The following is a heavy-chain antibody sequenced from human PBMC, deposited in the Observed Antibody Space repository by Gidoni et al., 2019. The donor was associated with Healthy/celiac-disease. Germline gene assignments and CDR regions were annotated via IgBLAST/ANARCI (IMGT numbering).Heavy chain of an antibody. V-gene: IGHV3-9*01. CDR1: GFTLDDYA. J-gene: IGHJ4*02. D-gene: IGHD6-13*01. CDR2: ISWNSGSI. Sequence: GQLVVSGGGLVQPGRSLRLSCASSGFTLDDYARHWVRQATGKGLEWVSGISWNSGSIGYADSVKGRFTISRDNAKNSLYLQMNSLRAEDTALYYCAKDILAAAGMNSYWGQGTLVTVSS. CDR3: AKDILAAAGMNSY.